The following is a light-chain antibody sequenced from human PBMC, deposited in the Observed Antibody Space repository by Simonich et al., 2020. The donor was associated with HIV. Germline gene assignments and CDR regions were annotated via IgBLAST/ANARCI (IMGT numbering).Light chain of an antibody. CDR3: QQLNSFPLT. CDR1: QGISSY. J-gene: IGKJ4*01. V-gene: IGKV1-9*01. Sequence: IQFTQSPSFLSASVGDRVTITCRASQGISSYLAWYQQKPGKAPKLLIYAASTLQRGVPSRFSGSGSGTEFTLTISSLQPEDFATYYCQQLNSFPLTFGGGTNVGIK. CDR2: AAS.